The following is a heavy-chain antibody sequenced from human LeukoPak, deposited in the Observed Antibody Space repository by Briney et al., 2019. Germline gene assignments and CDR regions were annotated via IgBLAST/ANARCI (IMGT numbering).Heavy chain of an antibody. CDR2: IKQDGSEK. J-gene: IGHJ4*02. CDR1: GFTFTNFW. CDR3: AKKRTTAGPGDFDS. V-gene: IGHV3-7*03. Sequence: GGSLRLSCAASGFTFTNFWMSWVRQAPGKGLEWVANIKQDGSEKYYVDSVKGRFTISRDNSENTLYLQMNSLRAEDTALYYCAKKRTTAGPGDFDSWGQGTLVTVSS. D-gene: IGHD6-13*01.